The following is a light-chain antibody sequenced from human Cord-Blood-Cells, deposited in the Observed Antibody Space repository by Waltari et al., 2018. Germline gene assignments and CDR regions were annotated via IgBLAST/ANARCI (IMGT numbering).Light chain of an antibody. CDR3: AAWDDSLNGYV. CDR1: SSNIGSNT. V-gene: IGLV1-44*01. Sequence: QSVLTQPPSASGTPGQRVTISCSGSSSNIGSNTVNWYQQLPGTAPELLIYSNNQRPSGVPDRFSGSKSGTSASRAISGVQAEDEADYYCAAWDDSLNGYVFGTGTKVTVL. CDR2: SNN. J-gene: IGLJ1*01.